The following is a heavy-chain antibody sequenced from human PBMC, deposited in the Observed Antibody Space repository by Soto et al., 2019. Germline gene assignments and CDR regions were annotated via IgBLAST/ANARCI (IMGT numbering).Heavy chain of an antibody. J-gene: IGHJ5*02. D-gene: IGHD5-18*01. CDR2: IYHSGST. V-gene: IGHV4-4*02. CDR1: GGSISSSNW. CDR3: ARGRGYSYGLDP. Sequence: SETLSLTCAVSGGSISSSNWWSWVRQPPGKGLEWIGEIYHSGSTYYNPSLKSRVTISVDRSKNQFSLKLSSVTAADTAVYYCARGRGYSYGLDPWGQGTLVTVSS.